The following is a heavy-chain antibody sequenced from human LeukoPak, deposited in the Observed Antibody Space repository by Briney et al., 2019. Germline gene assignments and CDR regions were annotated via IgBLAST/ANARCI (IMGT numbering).Heavy chain of an antibody. CDR3: ARQAGYSYGRVFDY. J-gene: IGHJ4*02. Sequence: GGSLRLSCGASTFTFSSDEMTWVRQAPGKGLEWVSYISSSGSTIYYADSVKGRFTISRDNAKNSLYLQMNSLRAEDTAVYYCARQAGYSYGRVFDYWGQGTLVTVSS. D-gene: IGHD5-18*01. CDR1: TFTFSSDE. V-gene: IGHV3-48*03. CDR2: ISSSGSTI.